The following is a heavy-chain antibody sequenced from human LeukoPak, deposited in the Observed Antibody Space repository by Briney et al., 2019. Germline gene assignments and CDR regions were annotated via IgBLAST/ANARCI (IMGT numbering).Heavy chain of an antibody. CDR1: GFTFSSYS. Sequence: PGGSLRLSCAASGFTFSSYSMNWVRQAPGKGLEWVSSISSISSYIYYADSVKGRFTISRDNATNSLYLQMNSLRAEDTAVYYCARDGVAGTFDYWGQGTLVTVSS. D-gene: IGHD6-19*01. CDR2: ISSISSYI. V-gene: IGHV3-21*01. J-gene: IGHJ4*02. CDR3: ARDGVAGTFDY.